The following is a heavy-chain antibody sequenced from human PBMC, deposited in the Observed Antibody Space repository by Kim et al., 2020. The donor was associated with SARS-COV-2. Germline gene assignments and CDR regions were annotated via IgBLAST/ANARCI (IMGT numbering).Heavy chain of an antibody. CDR1: GYTFTSYW. D-gene: IGHD3-10*01. J-gene: IGHJ4*02. Sequence: GESLKISCKGSGYTFTSYWIGWVRQMPGKGLEWMGIIYPGDSDTRYSPSFQGQVTMSADRSISTAYLQWSSLEASDTAMYYCARRGSSSYLFDYWGQGTLVTVSS. CDR2: IYPGDSDT. V-gene: IGHV5-51*01. CDR3: ARRGSSSYLFDY.